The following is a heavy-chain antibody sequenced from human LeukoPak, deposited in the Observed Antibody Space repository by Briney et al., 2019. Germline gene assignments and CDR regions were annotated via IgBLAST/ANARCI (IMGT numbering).Heavy chain of an antibody. Sequence: GGSLRLSCAASGFTFDDYAMHWVRQAPGKGLEWVSGISWNSGSIGYADSVKGRFTISRDNAKNSLYLQMNSLRAEDTALYYCAKEPELRYFDWLLSNWGQGTLVTVSS. J-gene: IGHJ4*02. V-gene: IGHV3-9*01. CDR3: AKEPELRYFDWLLSN. D-gene: IGHD3-9*01. CDR1: GFTFDDYA. CDR2: ISWNSGSI.